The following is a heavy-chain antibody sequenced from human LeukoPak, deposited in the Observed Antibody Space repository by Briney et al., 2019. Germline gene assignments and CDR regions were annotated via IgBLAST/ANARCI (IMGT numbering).Heavy chain of an antibody. CDR2: IYYSGRT. D-gene: IGHD4-17*01. V-gene: IGHV4-31*03. CDR3: ARVRDGDYGYIGFDP. J-gene: IGHJ5*02. CDR1: GGSISSGGYY. Sequence: SSQTLSLTCTVSGGSISSGGYYWSWIRQHPGKGLEWIGYIYYSGRTYYNPSLKSRVTISVDTSKNQFSLKLSSVTAADTAVYHCARVRDGDYGYIGFDPWGQGTLVTVSS.